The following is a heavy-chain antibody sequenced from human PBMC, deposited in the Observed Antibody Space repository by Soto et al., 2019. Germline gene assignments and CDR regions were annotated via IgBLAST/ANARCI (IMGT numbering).Heavy chain of an antibody. CDR3: ARAVVLTVTYGWNYYYYGMDV. Sequence: GASVKVSCKASGGTFSSYAISWVRQAPGQGLEWMGGIIPIFGTANYAQKFQGRVTITADESTSTAYMELSSLRSEDTAVYYCARAVVLTVTYGWNYYYYGMDVWGQGTTVTVSS. D-gene: IGHD4-17*01. CDR2: IIPIFGTA. J-gene: IGHJ6*02. V-gene: IGHV1-69*13. CDR1: GGTFSSYA.